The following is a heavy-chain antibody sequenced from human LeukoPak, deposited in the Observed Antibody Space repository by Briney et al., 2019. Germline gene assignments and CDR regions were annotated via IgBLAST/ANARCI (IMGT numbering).Heavy chain of an antibody. J-gene: IGHJ4*02. D-gene: IGHD3-9*01. CDR1: GYSFPSYG. V-gene: IGHV1-18*01. CDR3: ARAPYYDILTGYPDY. CDR2: ISPYNDNT. Sequence: ASVKVSCKASGYSFPSYGISWVRQAPGQGPEWMGWISPYNDNTNYAQKLQGRATLTTDTSTSTAYMELRSLRSDDTAVYYCARAPYYDILTGYPDYWGQGTLVTVSS.